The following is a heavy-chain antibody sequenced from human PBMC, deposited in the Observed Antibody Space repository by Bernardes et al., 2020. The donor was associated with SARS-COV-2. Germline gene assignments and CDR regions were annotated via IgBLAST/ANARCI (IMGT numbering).Heavy chain of an antibody. CDR3: ATTDSGYSSGWYTV. CDR1: GYTFTTYG. J-gene: IGHJ4*02. V-gene: IGHV1-18*01. CDR2: ISGHNGNT. D-gene: IGHD6-19*01. Sequence: ASVKVSCKASGYTFTTYGISWVRQARGQGLEWMGWISGHNGNTKYAQKFQGRVTMTTDRSTSTAYVELRSLTSDDTAVYFCATTDSGYSSGWYTVWGQGTLVTGSS.